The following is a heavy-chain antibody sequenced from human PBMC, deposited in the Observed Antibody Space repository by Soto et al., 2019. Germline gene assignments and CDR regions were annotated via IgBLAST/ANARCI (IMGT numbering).Heavy chain of an antibody. Sequence: QVQLVQSGAEVKKPGSSVKVSCKASGGTFSSYTISWVRQAPGQGLEWMGRIIPILGIANYAQKCQGRVTITADKSTSPAYRELSSLRSEDTAVYYCARGGYYDTIIFDHWGQGTLVTVSS. CDR2: IIPILGIA. D-gene: IGHD3-22*01. CDR1: GGTFSSYT. J-gene: IGHJ4*02. CDR3: ARGGYYDTIIFDH. V-gene: IGHV1-69*02.